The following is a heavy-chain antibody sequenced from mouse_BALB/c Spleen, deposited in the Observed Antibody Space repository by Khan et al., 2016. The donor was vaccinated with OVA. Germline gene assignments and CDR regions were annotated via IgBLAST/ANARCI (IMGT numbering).Heavy chain of an antibody. D-gene: IGHD1-1*01. J-gene: IGHJ3*01. CDR3: ARLAYYYDSEGFAY. V-gene: IGHV5-6*01. CDR2: VSTGGHYT. Sequence: EVELVESGGDLVKPGGSLKLSCAASGFTFSTYGMSWVRQTPDKRLEWVATVSTGGHYTYYPDTVKGRFTIFRDNAKNPLYLQMSSLKSEDTAMFYCARLAYYYDSEGFAYWGQGTLVTVSA. CDR1: GFTFSTYG.